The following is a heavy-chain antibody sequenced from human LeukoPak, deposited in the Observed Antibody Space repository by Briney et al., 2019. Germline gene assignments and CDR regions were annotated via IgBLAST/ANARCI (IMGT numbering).Heavy chain of an antibody. Sequence: ASVKVSCKASGYTFTSYAMNWVRQAPGQGLEWMGWISAYNGNTNYAQKLQGRVTMTTDTSTSTAYMELRSLRSEDTAVYYCARNYRGAALSTVTTVFDYWGQGTLVTVSS. J-gene: IGHJ4*02. D-gene: IGHD4-17*01. V-gene: IGHV1-18*01. CDR3: ARNYRGAALSTVTTVFDY. CDR2: ISAYNGNT. CDR1: GYTFTSYA.